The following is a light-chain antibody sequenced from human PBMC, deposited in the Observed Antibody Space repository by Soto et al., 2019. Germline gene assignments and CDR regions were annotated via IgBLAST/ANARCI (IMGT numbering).Light chain of an antibody. V-gene: IGKV3-15*01. CDR2: DAS. J-gene: IGKJ4*01. Sequence: EIVLTQSPVTLSVSPGERATLSCGASQSVSSKLAWYQQKPGQAPRLLIYDASTRATGVAARFSGSGSGTEFTLTISGLQSEDFAIYYCQQYENWPPLTFGGGTKVDIK. CDR3: QQYENWPPLT. CDR1: QSVSSK.